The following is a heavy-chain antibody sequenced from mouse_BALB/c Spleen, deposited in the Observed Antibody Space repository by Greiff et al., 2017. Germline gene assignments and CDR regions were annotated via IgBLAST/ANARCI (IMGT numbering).Heavy chain of an antibody. V-gene: IGHV5-4*02. J-gene: IGHJ3*01. Sequence: EVKLMESGGGLVKPGGSLKLSCAASGFTFSDYYMYWVRQTPEKRLEWVATISDGGSYTYYPDSVKGRFTISRDNAKNNLYLQMSSLKSEDTAMYYCASDYYGSIAYWGQGTLVTVSA. D-gene: IGHD1-1*01. CDR2: ISDGGSYT. CDR3: ASDYYGSIAY. CDR1: GFTFSDYY.